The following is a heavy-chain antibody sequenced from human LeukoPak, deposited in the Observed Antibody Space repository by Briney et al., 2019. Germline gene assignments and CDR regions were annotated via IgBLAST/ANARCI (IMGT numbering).Heavy chain of an antibody. CDR1: GGTFSSYA. J-gene: IGHJ4*02. D-gene: IGHD2-2*01. V-gene: IGHV1-69*13. CDR3: AREGSSTSSAFDY. Sequence: GASVKVSCKASGGTFSSYAISWVRQAPGQGLEWMGGIIPIFGTANYAQKFQGRVTITADESTSTAYMEPSSLRSEDTAVYYCAREGSSTSSAFDYWGQGTLVTVSS. CDR2: IIPIFGTA.